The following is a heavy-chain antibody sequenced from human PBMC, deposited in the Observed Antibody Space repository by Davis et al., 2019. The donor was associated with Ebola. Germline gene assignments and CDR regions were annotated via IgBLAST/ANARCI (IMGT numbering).Heavy chain of an antibody. V-gene: IGHV4-30-4*01. CDR2: IYYSGTT. D-gene: IGHD3-10*01. CDR3: ARHFRGLSR. Sequence: SETLSLTCSVSGVSISSGAYCWSWIRQHPGKGLEYIGYIYYSGTTYYNPSLKSRVTISVDTSKNQFSLKLSSVTAADTAVYYCARHFRGLSRWGQGTLVTVS. J-gene: IGHJ4*02. CDR1: GVSISSGAYC.